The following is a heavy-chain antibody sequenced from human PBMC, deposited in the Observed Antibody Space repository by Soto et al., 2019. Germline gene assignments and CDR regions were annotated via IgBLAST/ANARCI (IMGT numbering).Heavy chain of an antibody. CDR1: GYTFTSYA. CDR3: ARGYDCGGECYYFDY. CDR2: INAGNGNT. V-gene: IGHV1-3*01. J-gene: IGHJ4*02. D-gene: IGHD2-21*01. Sequence: GASVKVSCKASGYTFTSYAMHWVRQAPGQRLEWMGWINAGNGNTKYSQKFQGRVTITRDTSASTAYMELSSLRSEDTAVYYCARGYDCGGECYYFDYWGQGTLVTVSS.